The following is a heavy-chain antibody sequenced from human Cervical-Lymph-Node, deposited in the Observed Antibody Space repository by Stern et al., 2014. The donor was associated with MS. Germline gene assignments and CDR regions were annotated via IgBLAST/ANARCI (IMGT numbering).Heavy chain of an antibody. CDR1: GVSLNTSGVG. CDR3: AHDSEV. Sequence: VTLKESGPAVVKPTQTLTLICSLSGVSLNTSGVGVGWIRQPPGKGLEWLALIFWDDERHYSPSLKNRLTISKDTSKNQEVLKMTNMAPVDTASYYCAHDSEVWGRGTLVTVSS. J-gene: IGHJ4*02. CDR2: IFWDDER. D-gene: IGHD1-14*01. V-gene: IGHV2-5*02.